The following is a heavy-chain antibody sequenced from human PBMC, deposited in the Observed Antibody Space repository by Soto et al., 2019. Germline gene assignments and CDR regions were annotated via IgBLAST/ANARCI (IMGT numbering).Heavy chain of an antibody. D-gene: IGHD3-22*01. Sequence: PSETLSLTCTVSGDSINNYYWSWIRQPPGKGLEWIGYIYYTGRTTYNPSLKSRVTISIDTSKTQLFLHLNSVTAADTAMYYCARYDTAGYSLAFWGQGTLVTVSS. J-gene: IGHJ4*02. CDR3: ARYDTAGYSLAF. V-gene: IGHV4-59*01. CDR1: GDSINNYY. CDR2: IYYTGRT.